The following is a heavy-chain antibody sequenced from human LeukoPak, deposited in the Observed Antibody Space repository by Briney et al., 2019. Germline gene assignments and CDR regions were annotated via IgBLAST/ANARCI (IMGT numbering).Heavy chain of an antibody. J-gene: IGHJ4*02. CDR3: ARVYCSSTSCHYYFDY. D-gene: IGHD2-2*01. CDR1: GGTFSSYA. V-gene: IGHV1-69*05. Sequence: SVKVSCKASGGTFSSYAISWVRQAPGQGLEWMGGIIPIFGTANYAQKFQGRVTITTDESTSTAYMELSSLRSEDTAVYYCARVYCSSTSCHYYFDYWGQGTLVTVSS. CDR2: IIPIFGTA.